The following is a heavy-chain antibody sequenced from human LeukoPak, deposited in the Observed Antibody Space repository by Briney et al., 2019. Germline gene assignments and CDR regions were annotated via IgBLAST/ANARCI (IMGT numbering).Heavy chain of an antibody. CDR3: ASTRIVVVVAAIPNDAFDI. V-gene: IGHV4-39*07. J-gene: IGHJ3*02. CDR2: IYYSGST. Sequence: SETLSLTCTVSGGSISSSSYYWGWIRQPPGKGLEWIGSIYYSGSTYYNPSLKSRVTISVDTSKNQFSLKLSSVTAADTTVYYCASTRIVVVVAAIPNDAFDIWGQGTMVTVSS. CDR1: GGSISSSSYY. D-gene: IGHD2-15*01.